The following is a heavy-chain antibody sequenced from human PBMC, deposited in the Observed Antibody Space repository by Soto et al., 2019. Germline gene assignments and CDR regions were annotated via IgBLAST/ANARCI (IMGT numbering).Heavy chain of an antibody. V-gene: IGHV3-48*02. CDR2: ISSSSSTI. Sequence: PWGSLRLSCAASGFTFSSYSMNWVRQAPGKGLEWVSYISSSSSTIYYADSVKGRFTISRDNAKNSLYLQMNSLRDEDTAVYYCARQLEWELSNYIDYWGQGTLVTVSS. J-gene: IGHJ4*02. CDR3: ARQLEWELSNYIDY. CDR1: GFTFSSYS. D-gene: IGHD1-26*01.